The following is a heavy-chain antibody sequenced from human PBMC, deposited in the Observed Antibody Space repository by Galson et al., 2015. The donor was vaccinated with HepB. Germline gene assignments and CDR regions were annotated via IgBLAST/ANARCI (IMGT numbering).Heavy chain of an antibody. Sequence: SLRLSCAASGFTVSNNYMSWVRQAPEKGPEWVSIIYTAGNTYYADSVKGRFTISRDNSKNTLYLQMNSLRAEDTAVYYCARTMVTRETDAFDVWGQGTMVTVSS. CDR2: IYTAGNT. D-gene: IGHD4-17*01. V-gene: IGHV3-53*01. J-gene: IGHJ3*01. CDR1: GFTVSNNY. CDR3: ARTMVTRETDAFDV.